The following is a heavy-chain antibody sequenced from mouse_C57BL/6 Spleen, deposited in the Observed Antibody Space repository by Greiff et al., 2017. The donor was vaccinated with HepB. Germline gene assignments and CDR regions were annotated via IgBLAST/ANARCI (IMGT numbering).Heavy chain of an antibody. D-gene: IGHD2-4*01. CDR1: GYSITSGYY. CDR3: ARDLHDFYWYFDV. J-gene: IGHJ1*03. V-gene: IGHV3-6*01. Sequence: EVQVVESGPGLVKPSQSLSLTCSVTGYSITSGYYWNWIRQFPGNKLEWMGYISYDGSNNYNPSLKNRISITRDTSKNQFFLKLNSVTTEDTATYYCARDLHDFYWYFDVWGTGTTVTVSS. CDR2: ISYDGSN.